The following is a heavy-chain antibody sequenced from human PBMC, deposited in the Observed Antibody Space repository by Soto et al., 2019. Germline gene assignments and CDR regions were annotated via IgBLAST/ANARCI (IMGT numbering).Heavy chain of an antibody. V-gene: IGHV4-39*01. CDR2: IKYSGHT. Sequence: QLQLQESGPGLVKPSETLSLTCTVSGGSISSISYYWGWIRQPPGKGLEWLWSIKYSGHTFFNPSLKSRVTMSVDTSKHQFYLRLSSVTAAETDVSYCARVDIAVVRSSTFDYWGQGTLVTVSS. CDR3: ARVDIAVVRSSTFDY. CDR1: GGSISSISYY. D-gene: IGHD2-2*01. J-gene: IGHJ4*02.